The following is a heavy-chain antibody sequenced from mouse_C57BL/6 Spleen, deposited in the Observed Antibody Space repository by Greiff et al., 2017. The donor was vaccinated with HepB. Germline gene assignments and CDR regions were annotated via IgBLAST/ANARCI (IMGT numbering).Heavy chain of an antibody. D-gene: IGHD2-5*01. V-gene: IGHV1-15*01. CDR1: GYTFTDYE. CDR3: TGSNYGDCFDY. CDR2: IDPETGGT. Sequence: QVQLKESGAELVRPGASVTLSCKASGYTFTDYEMHWVKQTPVHGLEWIGAIDPETGGTAYNQKFKGKAILTADKSSSTAYMELRSLTSEDSAVYCCTGSNYGDCFDYWGQGTTLTVSS. J-gene: IGHJ2*01.